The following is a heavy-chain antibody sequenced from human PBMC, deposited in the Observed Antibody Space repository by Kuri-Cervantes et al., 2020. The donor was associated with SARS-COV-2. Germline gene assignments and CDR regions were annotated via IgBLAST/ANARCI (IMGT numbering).Heavy chain of an antibody. CDR2: INHSGST. V-gene: IGHV4-34*01. CDR1: GGSFSGYY. J-gene: IGHJ6*02. CDR3: ARSVGSMDV. D-gene: IGHD2-15*01. Sequence: SETLSLTCAVYGGSFSGYYWSWIRQPPGKGLEWIGEINHSGSTNYNPSLKSRVTISVDTSKNQFSLKLSSVTAADTAVYYCARSVGSMDVWGQGTTVTVSS.